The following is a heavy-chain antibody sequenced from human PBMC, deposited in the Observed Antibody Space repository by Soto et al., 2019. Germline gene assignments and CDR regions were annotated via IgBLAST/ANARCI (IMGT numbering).Heavy chain of an antibody. CDR2: INSDGSST. V-gene: IGHV3-74*01. J-gene: IGHJ4*02. CDR3: ARDSGGYYEPLFDY. CDR1: GFPFSRYW. D-gene: IGHD3-22*01. Sequence: EVQLVESGGGLVQPGGSLRLSCAASGFPFSRYWMHWVRQAPGKGLVWVSRINSDGSSTSYADSVKGRFTISRDNAKNTLYLQMNSLRAEDTAVYYCARDSGGYYEPLFDYWGQGTLVTVSS.